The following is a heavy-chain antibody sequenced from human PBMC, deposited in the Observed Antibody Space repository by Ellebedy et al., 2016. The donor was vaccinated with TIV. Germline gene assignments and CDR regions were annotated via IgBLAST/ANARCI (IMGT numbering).Heavy chain of an antibody. CDR1: GFTFSTYW. J-gene: IGHJ4*02. CDR2: INGDGSNT. V-gene: IGHV3-74*01. D-gene: IGHD1-14*01. Sequence: GESLKISCAASGFTFSTYWMHWVRPAPGKGLVWVSRINGDGSNTIYADSVKGRFTVSRDNAKNTLYLQMNSLRAEDTAVYYCARSNHPYYFDYWGQGTLVTVSS. CDR3: ARSNHPYYFDY.